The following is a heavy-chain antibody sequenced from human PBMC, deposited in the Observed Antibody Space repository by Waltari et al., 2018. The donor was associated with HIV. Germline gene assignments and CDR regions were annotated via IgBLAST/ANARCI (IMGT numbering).Heavy chain of an antibody. CDR3: ARDWPYYFDSSGFD. CDR1: GYSISSGYY. Sequence: QVQLQESGPGLVKPSETLSLTCAVSGYSISSGYYWGWIREPPGKGLEWIGSIYHSGSTFYNPSLKSRVTISVDTSKNQFSLKLSSVTAADTAVYYCARDWPYYFDSSGFDWGQGTLVTVSS. CDR2: IYHSGST. V-gene: IGHV4-38-2*02. D-gene: IGHD3-22*01. J-gene: IGHJ4*02.